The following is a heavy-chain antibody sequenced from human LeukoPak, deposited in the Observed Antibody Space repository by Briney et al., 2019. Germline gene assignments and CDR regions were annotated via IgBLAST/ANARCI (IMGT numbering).Heavy chain of an antibody. Sequence: GESLKISCKGSGFTFTTYWIGWVRQMPGKGLEWMGIIYPGDSETRYSPSFQAQVTISVDKSINTAYLQWSSLKASDTAMYYCARRYTYGDLRYFDYWGQGTLVTVSS. CDR3: ARRYTYGDLRYFDY. CDR2: IYPGDSET. D-gene: IGHD4-17*01. CDR1: GFTFTTYW. V-gene: IGHV5-51*01. J-gene: IGHJ4*02.